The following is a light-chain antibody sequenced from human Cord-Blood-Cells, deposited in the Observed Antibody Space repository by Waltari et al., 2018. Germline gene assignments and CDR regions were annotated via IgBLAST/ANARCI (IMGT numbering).Light chain of an antibody. CDR3: QQSYSTPYT. J-gene: IGKJ2*01. V-gene: IGKV1-39*01. Sequence: DIQMTQPQPSLPASVGNRATIICRASQSISSYLNWYQQKPGKAPKLLIYAASSLQSGVPSRFSGSGSGTDFTLTISSLQPEDFATYYCQQSYSTPYTFGQGTKLEIK. CDR2: AAS. CDR1: QSISSY.